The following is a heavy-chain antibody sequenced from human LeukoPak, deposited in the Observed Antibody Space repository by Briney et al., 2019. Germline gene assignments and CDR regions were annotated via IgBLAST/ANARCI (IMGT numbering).Heavy chain of an antibody. V-gene: IGHV4-59*01. CDR3: ASGSSGGNPYYFDY. CDR2: IYYSGST. CDR1: GGSISRYY. D-gene: IGHD6-19*01. Sequence: SETLSLTCTVSGGSISRYYWSWIRQPPGKGLEWIGYIYYSGSTNYTPSLKSRVTISVDTFKSQFSLKLSSVTAADTAVYYCASGSSGGNPYYFDYWGQGTLVTVSS. J-gene: IGHJ4*02.